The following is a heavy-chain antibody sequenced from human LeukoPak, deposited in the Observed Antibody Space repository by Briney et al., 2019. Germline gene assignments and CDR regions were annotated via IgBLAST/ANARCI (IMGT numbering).Heavy chain of an antibody. Sequence: GGSLRLSCAASGFTFNSYSMNWVRQAPGKGLEWVSTISSSSTYIYYADSVKGRFTISRDNAKSSLYLQMDSLRAEDTAVYYCTRDGIFGVVGYYYYMDVWGKGTTVTVSS. V-gene: IGHV3-21*01. CDR3: TRDGIFGVVGYYYYMDV. CDR2: ISSSSTYI. J-gene: IGHJ6*03. D-gene: IGHD3-3*01. CDR1: GFTFNSYS.